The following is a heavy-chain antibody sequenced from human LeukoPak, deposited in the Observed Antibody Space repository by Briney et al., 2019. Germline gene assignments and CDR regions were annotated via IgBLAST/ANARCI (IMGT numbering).Heavy chain of an antibody. V-gene: IGHV3-21*01. J-gene: IGHJ6*03. Sequence: GGSLRLSCAASGFTFSSYSMNWVRQAPGKGLEWVSSISSSSSYIYYADSVKGRFTISRDNSKNTLYLQMNSLRAEDTAVYYCAKDRYVGANPLSYYYYYMDVWGKGTTVTVSS. CDR2: ISSSSSYI. CDR1: GFTFSSYS. CDR3: AKDRYVGANPLSYYYYYMDV. D-gene: IGHD1-26*01.